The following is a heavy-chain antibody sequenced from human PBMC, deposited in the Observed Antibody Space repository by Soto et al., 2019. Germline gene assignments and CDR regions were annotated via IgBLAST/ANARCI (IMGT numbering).Heavy chain of an antibody. CDR2: IYPGDSDT. Sequence: PGESLKISCNGSGYSFTIYWIGLVLQMSGKGLEWMWIIYPGDSDTRYSPSFQGQVTISADKSISTAYLQWSSLKASDTAMYYCARYMLVGSNGAPDAFDICGRGTMVTFSS. CDR1: GYSFTIYW. CDR3: ARYMLVGSNGAPDAFDI. D-gene: IGHD3-22*01. V-gene: IGHV5-51*01. J-gene: IGHJ3*02.